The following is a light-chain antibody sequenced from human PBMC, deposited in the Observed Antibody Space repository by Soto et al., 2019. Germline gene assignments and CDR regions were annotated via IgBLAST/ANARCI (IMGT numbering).Light chain of an antibody. CDR3: CSYVRAYRLMI. J-gene: IGLJ2*01. CDR2: DVS. V-gene: IGLV2-11*01. Sequence: QSALTQPRSVSGSPGQSVTISCTGTYSDIGSYNDVSWYQHHPATAPRLMIFDVSQQPSGVPDRFSGSKSGNTASLTISGLQTEDEADYSCCSYVRAYRLMIFGEGTKLTVL. CDR1: YSDIGSYND.